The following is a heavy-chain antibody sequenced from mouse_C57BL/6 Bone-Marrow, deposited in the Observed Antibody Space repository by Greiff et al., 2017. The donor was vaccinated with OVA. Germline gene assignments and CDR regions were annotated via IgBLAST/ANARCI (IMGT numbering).Heavy chain of an antibody. V-gene: IGHV5-16*01. CDR3: ARIYDGYDGFAY. Sequence: EVMLVESEGGLVQPGSSMKLSCTASGFTFSDYYMAWVRQVPEKGLEWVANINYDGSSTYYLDSLKSRFIISRDNAKNIRYLQMSSLKSEDTATYYCARIYDGYDGFAYWGQGTLVTVSA. D-gene: IGHD2-3*01. CDR1: GFTFSDYY. J-gene: IGHJ3*01. CDR2: INYDGSST.